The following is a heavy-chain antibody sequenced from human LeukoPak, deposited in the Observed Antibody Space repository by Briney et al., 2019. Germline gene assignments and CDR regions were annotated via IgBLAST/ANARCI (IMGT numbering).Heavy chain of an antibody. D-gene: IGHD3-3*01. J-gene: IGHJ6*02. CDR3: ARSYDFWSGLTSYYYYGMDV. CDR1: GFTVSSNY. Sequence: GGSLRLSCAASGFTVSSNYMSWVRQAPGKGLEWVSVIYSGGSTYYADSVKGRFTISRDNPKNTLYLQMNSLRAEDTAVYYCARSYDFWSGLTSYYYYGMDVWGQGTTVTVSS. CDR2: IYSGGST. V-gene: IGHV3-66*01.